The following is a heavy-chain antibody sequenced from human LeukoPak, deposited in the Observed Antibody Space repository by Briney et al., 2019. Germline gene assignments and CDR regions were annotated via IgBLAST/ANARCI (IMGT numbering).Heavy chain of an antibody. V-gene: IGHV4-31*03. D-gene: IGHD1-1*01. Sequence: SETLSLTCTVSGGSISSGGYYWSWIRQHPGKGLEWIGYIYYSGSTYYNPSLKSRVTISVDTSKNQFSLKLSSVTAADTAVYYCASSKKGLQPYYFDYWGQGTLVTVSS. CDR1: GGSISSGGYY. CDR3: ASSKKGLQPYYFDY. J-gene: IGHJ4*02. CDR2: IYYSGST.